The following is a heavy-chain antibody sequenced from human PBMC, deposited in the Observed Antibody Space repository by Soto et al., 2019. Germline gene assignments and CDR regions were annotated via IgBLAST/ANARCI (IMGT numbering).Heavy chain of an antibody. CDR1: GGSISRSNC. Sequence: PSETLSLTCAVSGGSISRSNCWSWVRQPPGKGLEWIGEIYHSGSTNYNPSLKSRVTISVDKSKNQFSLKLSSVTAADTAVYYCARLGDSSSFKGYWAQRSPDTVSS. D-gene: IGHD6-13*01. J-gene: IGHJ1*01. V-gene: IGHV4-4*02. CDR3: ARLGDSSSFKGY. CDR2: IYHSGST.